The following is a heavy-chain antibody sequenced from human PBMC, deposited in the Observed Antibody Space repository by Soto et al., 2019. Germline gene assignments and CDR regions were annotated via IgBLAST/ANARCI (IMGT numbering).Heavy chain of an antibody. Sequence: ASVKVSFKASCYTFTSYGISWVRHAPVQGLEWMGWISAYNGNTNYAQKLQGRVTMTTDTSTSTAYMELRSLRSDDTAVYYCARGSGSYRPSAIGYWGQGTQVTVSS. CDR1: CYTFTSYG. CDR3: ARGSGSYRPSAIGY. D-gene: IGHD1-26*01. J-gene: IGHJ4*02. V-gene: IGHV1-18*04. CDR2: ISAYNGNT.